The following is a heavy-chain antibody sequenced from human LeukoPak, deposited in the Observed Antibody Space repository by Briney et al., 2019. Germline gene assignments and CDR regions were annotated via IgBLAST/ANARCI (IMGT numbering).Heavy chain of an antibody. CDR2: IYHSGST. Sequence: SETLSLTCAVSGGSISSSNWWSWVRQPPGKGLEWIGEIYHSGSTNYNPSLKSRVTISVDKSKNQLSLKLSSVTAADTAVYYCASRYSSGWYDYWGQGTLVTVSS. CDR3: ASRYSSGWYDY. J-gene: IGHJ4*02. CDR1: GGSISSSNW. V-gene: IGHV4-4*02. D-gene: IGHD6-19*01.